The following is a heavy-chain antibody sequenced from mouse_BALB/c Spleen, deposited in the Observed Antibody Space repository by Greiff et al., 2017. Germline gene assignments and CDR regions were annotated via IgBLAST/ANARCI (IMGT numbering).Heavy chain of an antibody. V-gene: IGHV1S56*01. J-gene: IGHJ4*01. CDR3: ARGGTIGPYAMDY. Sequence: QVQLQQSGPELVKPGASVGISCKASGYTFTSYYIHWVKQRPGQGLEWIGWIYPGNVNTKYNEKFKGKATLTADKSSSTAYMQLSSLTSEDSAVYFCARGGTIGPYAMDYWGQGTSVTVSS. D-gene: IGHD2-14*01. CDR1: GYTFTSYY. CDR2: IYPGNVNT.